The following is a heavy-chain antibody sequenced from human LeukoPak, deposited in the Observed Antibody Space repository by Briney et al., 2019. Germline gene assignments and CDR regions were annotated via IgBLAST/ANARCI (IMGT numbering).Heavy chain of an antibody. V-gene: IGHV3-48*04. J-gene: IGHJ3*02. CDR3: ARGYSSGWPFDAFDI. CDR1: GFTFSSYS. CDR2: ISSSSSTI. Sequence: GSLRLSCAASGFTFSSYSMNWVRQAPGKGLEWVSYISSSSSTIYYADSVKGRFTISRDNAKNSLYLQMNSLRAEDTAVYYCARGYSSGWPFDAFDIWGQGTMVTVSS. D-gene: IGHD6-19*01.